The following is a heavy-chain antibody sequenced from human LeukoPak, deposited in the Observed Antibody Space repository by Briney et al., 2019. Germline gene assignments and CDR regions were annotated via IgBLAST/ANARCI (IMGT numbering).Heavy chain of an antibody. J-gene: IGHJ2*01. Sequence: GGSLRLSCVASGFTFSSYSMNWVRLPPGKGPEWVSYISSDDTTIYYADSVKGRSTISRDNAKNSLYLQMNSLRDEDTAVYYCARDMWAPKWYFDLWGRGTLVTVSS. CDR1: GFTFSSYS. CDR3: ARDMWAPKWYFDL. D-gene: IGHD1-26*01. V-gene: IGHV3-48*02. CDR2: ISSDDTTI.